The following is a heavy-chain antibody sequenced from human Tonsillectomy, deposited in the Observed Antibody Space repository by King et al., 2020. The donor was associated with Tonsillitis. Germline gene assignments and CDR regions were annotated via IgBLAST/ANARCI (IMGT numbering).Heavy chain of an antibody. J-gene: IGHJ4*02. CDR3: ARRQVLSNWASFDY. Sequence: VQLVESGAEVKKPGESLSISCKGSGYSFTNYWISWVRQMPGKGLEWMGRIDPSDSYTKYSPSFQGHVTISTDKSISTAYLQWSSLKASDTAMYYCARRQVLSNWASFDYWGQGTLVTVSS. D-gene: IGHD2-2*01. CDR1: GYSFTNYW. CDR2: IDPSDSYT. V-gene: IGHV5-10-1*03.